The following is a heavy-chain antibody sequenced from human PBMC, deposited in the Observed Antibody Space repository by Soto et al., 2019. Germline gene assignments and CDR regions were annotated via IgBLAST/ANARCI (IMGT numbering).Heavy chain of an antibody. CDR3: ARGGWDLIDFDY. Sequence: ESGGGLVKPGGSLRLSCTASGFAFNIYTMNWVRQAPGKGLEWVSSMSSDSDSKNYADSVKGRFTISRDNTKNSLHLQMNSLRAGDTAVYFCARGGWDLIDFDYRGQGTLVTVSS. CDR1: GFAFNIYT. CDR2: MSSDSDSK. J-gene: IGHJ4*02. D-gene: IGHD1-26*01. V-gene: IGHV3-21*01.